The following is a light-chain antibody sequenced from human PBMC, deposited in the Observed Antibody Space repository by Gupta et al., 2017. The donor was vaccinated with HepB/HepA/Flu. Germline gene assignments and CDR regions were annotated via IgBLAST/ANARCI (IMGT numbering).Light chain of an antibody. CDR2: WGS. CDR3: MQALQTPRT. V-gene: IGKV2-28*01. Sequence: DLVMTQSPLSLHVTPGEPASISCRSGQCLLHSNGYNHLDWYLQKPGQSPQLLIYWGSNLASGVPGRFSGSGSGTDFTLKISRVEAEDVGVYYCMQALQTPRTFGPGTKVEIK. J-gene: IGKJ3*01. CDR1: QCLLHSNGYNH.